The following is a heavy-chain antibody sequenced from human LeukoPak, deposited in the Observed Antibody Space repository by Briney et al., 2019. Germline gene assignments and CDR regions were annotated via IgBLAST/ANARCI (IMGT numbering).Heavy chain of an antibody. CDR1: GGTFSSYA. CDR3: ALPADGQLWSLHDAFDI. J-gene: IGHJ3*02. V-gene: IGHV1-69*05. Sequence: SVKVSCKASGGTFSSYAISWVRQAPGQGLEWMGRIIPIFGTANYAQKFQGRVTITTDESTSTAYMELSSLRSEDTAVYYCALPADGQLWSLHDAFDIWGQGTMLTVSS. D-gene: IGHD5-18*01. CDR2: IIPIFGTA.